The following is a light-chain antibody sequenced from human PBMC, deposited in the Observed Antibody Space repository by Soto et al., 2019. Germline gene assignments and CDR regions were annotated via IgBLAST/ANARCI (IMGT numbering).Light chain of an antibody. CDR1: QSVTNRY. V-gene: IGKV3-20*01. CDR3: QHYGRSPT. Sequence: SPGERATLSCRASQSVTNRYLAWYQQKPGQAPKLLIYGVSSRATGIPDRFSGSESATDFTLTISRLEPEDFAVYYCQHYGRSPTFGQGTRLEIK. CDR2: GVS. J-gene: IGKJ5*01.